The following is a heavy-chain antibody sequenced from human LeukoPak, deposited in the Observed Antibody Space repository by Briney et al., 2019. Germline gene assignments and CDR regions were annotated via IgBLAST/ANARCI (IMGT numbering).Heavy chain of an antibody. J-gene: IGHJ4*02. V-gene: IGHV4-34*01. CDR2: INHSGST. Sequence: PSETLSLTCAVYGGSFSGYYWSWIRQPPGKGLEWIGEINHSGSTNYNPSLKSRVTISVDTSKNQFSLKLSSVTAADTAVYYCAKTIADYTKGGSPYFDSWGQGTLVTVSS. D-gene: IGHD4-11*01. CDR1: GGSFSGYY. CDR3: AKTIADYTKGGSPYFDS.